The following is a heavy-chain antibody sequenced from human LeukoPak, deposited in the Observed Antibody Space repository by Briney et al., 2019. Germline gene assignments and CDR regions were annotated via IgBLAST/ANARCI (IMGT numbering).Heavy chain of an antibody. J-gene: IGHJ4*02. CDR2: ISGSSTNT. V-gene: IGHV3-23*01. Sequence: GGSLRLSCAASGFTFSSYAMSWVRQAPGKGLEWVSVISGSSTNTYYADSVKGRFTISRDNSKNSLYLQMNSLRAEDTAVYYCARGGHILTGYSPSDYWGQGTLVTVSS. CDR3: ARGGHILTGYSPSDY. CDR1: GFTFSSYA. D-gene: IGHD3-9*01.